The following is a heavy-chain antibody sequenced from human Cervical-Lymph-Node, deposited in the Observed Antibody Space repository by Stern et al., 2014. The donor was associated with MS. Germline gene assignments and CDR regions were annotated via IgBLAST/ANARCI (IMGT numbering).Heavy chain of an antibody. D-gene: IGHD6-13*01. J-gene: IGHJ5*02. CDR3: ARDNGVTAAANWFDP. Sequence: EMQLVESGAEVKKPGESLKISCKGSGYSFTDYWIGWVRQMPGKGLEWMGIIYPDDSDTRYSPSFQGQVTISADKSISTAYLQWSSLKASDTAMYYCARDNGVTAAANWFDPWGQGTLVTVSS. V-gene: IGHV5-51*03. CDR2: IYPDDSDT. CDR1: GYSFTDYW.